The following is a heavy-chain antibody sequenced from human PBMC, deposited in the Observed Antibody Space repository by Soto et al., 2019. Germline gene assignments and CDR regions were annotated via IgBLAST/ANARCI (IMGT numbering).Heavy chain of an antibody. J-gene: IGHJ4*02. V-gene: IGHV4-34*01. CDR2: ISQSGNT. CDR3: ARAPKVSGSSQTRPDF. D-gene: IGHD6-6*01. Sequence: QVQLHQWGAGLLKPSENLSLACSIYSGSFSGYYWSWIRQPPGKGLEWIGEISQSGNTNYSPSLKSRVSISIDTSKKQFSLNLASVSAADTAVYYCARAPKVSGSSQTRPDFWGQGTLVTVSS. CDR1: SGSFSGYY.